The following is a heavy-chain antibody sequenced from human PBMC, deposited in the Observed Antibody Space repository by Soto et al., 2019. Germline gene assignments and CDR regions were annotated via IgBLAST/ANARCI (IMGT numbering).Heavy chain of an antibody. CDR1: GFTFSSYA. Sequence: EVQLLESGGGLVQPGGSLRLSCAASGFTFSSYAMSWVRQAPGKGLEWVSAISGSGGSTYYADSVKGRFTISRDNSKNTLYLQMNSLRAEDTAVYYCAKDRRWSDYYDSSGYYPRGDFDYWGQGTLVTVSS. CDR2: ISGSGGST. V-gene: IGHV3-23*01. J-gene: IGHJ4*02. CDR3: AKDRRWSDYYDSSGYYPRGDFDY. D-gene: IGHD3-22*01.